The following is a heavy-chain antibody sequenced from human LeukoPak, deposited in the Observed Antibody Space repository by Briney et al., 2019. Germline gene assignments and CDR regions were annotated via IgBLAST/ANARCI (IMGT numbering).Heavy chain of an antibody. CDR1: GFTFSSYG. CDR3: ASTEAMVPPEDY. J-gene: IGHJ4*02. D-gene: IGHD5-18*01. V-gene: IGHV3-30*03. Sequence: PGRSLRLSCAASGFTFSSYGMHWVRQAPGKGLEWVAVISYDGSNKYYADSVKGRFTISRDNSKNTLYVQMNSLRAEDTAVYYCASTEAMVPPEDYWGQGTLVTVSS. CDR2: ISYDGSNK.